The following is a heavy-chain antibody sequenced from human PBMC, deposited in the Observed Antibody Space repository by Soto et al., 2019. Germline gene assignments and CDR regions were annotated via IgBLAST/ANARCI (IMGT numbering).Heavy chain of an antibody. V-gene: IGHV3-33*01. CDR1: GFSFRSHA. CDR2: IWYDGSNK. Sequence: GGSLRLSCAASGFSFRSHALHWVRQAPGKGLEWVAMIWYDGSNKQYVDSVKGRFTISRDNARNSLYLQMSSLTAEDSALYYCSRSLDSWGQGTRVTVSS. CDR3: SRSLDS. J-gene: IGHJ4*02.